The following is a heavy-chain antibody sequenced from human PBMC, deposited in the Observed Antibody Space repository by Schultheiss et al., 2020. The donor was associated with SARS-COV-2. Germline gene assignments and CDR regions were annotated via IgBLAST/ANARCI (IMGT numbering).Heavy chain of an antibody. V-gene: IGHV3-9*01. Sequence: SLKISCAASGFTFDDYAMHWVRQAPGKGLEWVSGISWNSGSIGYADSVKGRFTISRDNAKNSLYLQMNSLRAEDTAVYYCARFITYYDFWSDPSNYYYYYGMDVWGQGTTVTVSS. CDR2: ISWNSGSI. D-gene: IGHD3-3*01. CDR1: GFTFDDYA. CDR3: ARFITYYDFWSDPSNYYYYYGMDV. J-gene: IGHJ6*02.